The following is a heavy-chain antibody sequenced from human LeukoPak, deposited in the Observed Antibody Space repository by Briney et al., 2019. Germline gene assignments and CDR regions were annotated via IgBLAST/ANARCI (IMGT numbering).Heavy chain of an antibody. CDR2: IIPIFGTA. CDR1: GDTFSSYA. J-gene: IGHJ5*02. Sequence: ASVKVSCKASGDTFSSYAISWVRQAPGQGLEWMGGIIPIFGTANYAQKFQGRVTITTDESTSTAYMELSSLRSEDTAVYYCAAVISQNWFDPWGQGTLVTVSS. V-gene: IGHV1-69*05. D-gene: IGHD2-21*01. CDR3: AAVISQNWFDP.